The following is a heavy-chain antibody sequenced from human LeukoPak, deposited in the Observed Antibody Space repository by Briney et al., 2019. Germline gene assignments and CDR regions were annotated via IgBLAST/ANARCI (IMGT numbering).Heavy chain of an antibody. D-gene: IGHD2-21*02. CDR3: ARRYCGGDCTFDWFDP. V-gene: IGHV4-31*03. Sequence: SETLSLTCTVSGGSISSGGYYWSWIRQHPGKGLEWIGYIYYSGSTYYNPSLKSRVTISADTSKNQFSLKLSSVTAADTAVYYCARRYCGGDCTFDWFDPWGQGTLVTVSS. CDR1: GGSISSGGYY. J-gene: IGHJ5*02. CDR2: IYYSGST.